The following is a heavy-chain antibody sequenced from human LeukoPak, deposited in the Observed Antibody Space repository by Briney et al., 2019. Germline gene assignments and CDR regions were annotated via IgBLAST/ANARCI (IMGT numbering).Heavy chain of an antibody. J-gene: IGHJ4*02. V-gene: IGHV3-7*01. CDR1: GFTFSRYW. Sequence: GGSLRLSCEASGFTFSRYWMSWVRQAPGKGLEWVANIKQDGSEKYYVDSVKGRFTISRGNAKNSLYLQMNSLRAEETAVYYCARTGHSSGWSAYFDYWGQGTLVTVSS. D-gene: IGHD6-19*01. CDR3: ARTGHSSGWSAYFDY. CDR2: IKQDGSEK.